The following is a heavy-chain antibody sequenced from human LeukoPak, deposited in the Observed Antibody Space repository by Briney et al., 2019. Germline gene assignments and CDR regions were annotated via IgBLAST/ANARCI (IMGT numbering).Heavy chain of an antibody. CDR1: GYTFTSYG. Sequence: ASVKVSCKASGYTFTSYGINWVRQAPGQGLEWMGWINPNSGGTNYAQKFQGWVTMTRDTFISTAYMELSRLRSDDTAVYYCARDGWSSSSALDYWGQGTLVTVSS. J-gene: IGHJ4*02. CDR2: INPNSGGT. D-gene: IGHD6-6*01. V-gene: IGHV1-2*04. CDR3: ARDGWSSSSALDY.